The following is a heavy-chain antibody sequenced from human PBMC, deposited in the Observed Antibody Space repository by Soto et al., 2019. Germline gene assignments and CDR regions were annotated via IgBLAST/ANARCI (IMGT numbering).Heavy chain of an antibody. CDR2: ISYDGSNK. D-gene: IGHD6-13*01. Sequence: QVQLVESGGGVVQPGRSLRLSCAASGFTFSSYGMHWVRQAPGKGLEWVAVISYDGSNKYYADSVKGRFTISRDNSKNTLYLQMNSLRAEDTAVYYCAKWAAAGTRDYYCMDVGGQGTTVTVSS. CDR1: GFTFSSYG. V-gene: IGHV3-30*18. J-gene: IGHJ6*02. CDR3: AKWAAAGTRDYYCMDV.